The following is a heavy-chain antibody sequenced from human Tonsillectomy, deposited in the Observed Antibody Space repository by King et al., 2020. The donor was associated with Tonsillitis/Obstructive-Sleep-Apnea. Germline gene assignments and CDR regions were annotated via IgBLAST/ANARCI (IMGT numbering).Heavy chain of an antibody. CDR1: GGTFSSYV. CDR2: IIPIFGTA. J-gene: IGHJ3*02. Sequence: VQLVQSGAEVKKPGSSVKVSCKASGGTFSSYVISWVRQAPGQGLEWMGGIIPIFGTANYAQTFQGRVTITADESTSTAYMELSSLRFEDTAVYYCARFSIDIVVVPGVRLGFDIWGQGTMVTVSS. V-gene: IGHV1-69*01. CDR3: ARFSIDIVVVPGVRLGFDI. D-gene: IGHD2-2*01.